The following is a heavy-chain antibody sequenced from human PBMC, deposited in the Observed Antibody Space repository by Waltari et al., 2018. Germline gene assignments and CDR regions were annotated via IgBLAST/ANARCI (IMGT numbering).Heavy chain of an antibody. CDR2: IYSGGNT. Sequence: EVQLVESGGGLIQPGGSLRLSCEASGLTVSRTYMGWVRQAPGKGLEWLSAIYSGGNTFYADSVKGRFNISIDNSKNTLYLQMNSLRVDDTAVYYCARDDSYGQFMRFDFWGQGTVVTVSS. J-gene: IGHJ4*02. D-gene: IGHD5-18*01. V-gene: IGHV3-53*01. CDR3: ARDDSYGQFMRFDF. CDR1: GLTVSRTY.